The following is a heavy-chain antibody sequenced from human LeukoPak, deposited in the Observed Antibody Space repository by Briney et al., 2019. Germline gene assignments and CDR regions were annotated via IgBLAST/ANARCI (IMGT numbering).Heavy chain of an antibody. J-gene: IGHJ4*02. V-gene: IGHV3-30*18. D-gene: IGHD3-22*01. CDR3: AKDQGFDYYDSSGYYLDY. CDR1: GYTFSSYS. Sequence: PGGCLRLSCAASGYTFSSYSVHWVRQAPGKGLEWVAMISQDGDYAEYTDSVKGRFTISRDNSKKTMHVEMRSLRAEDTAVYYCAKDQGFDYYDSSGYYLDYWGQGTLVTVSS. CDR2: ISQDGDYA.